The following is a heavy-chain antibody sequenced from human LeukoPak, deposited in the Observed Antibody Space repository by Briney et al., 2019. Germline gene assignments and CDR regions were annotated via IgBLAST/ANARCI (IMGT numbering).Heavy chain of an antibody. V-gene: IGHV3-30*02. CDR2: IRYDGSNK. Sequence: GGSLRLSCAASGFTFSSYGMHWVRQAPGKGLEGVAFIRYDGSNKYHADSVKGRFTISRDNSKNTLYLQMNSLRAEDTAVYYCANLHRLRWADYWGQGTLVTVSS. J-gene: IGHJ4*02. CDR3: ANLHRLRWADY. D-gene: IGHD4-23*01. CDR1: GFTFSSYG.